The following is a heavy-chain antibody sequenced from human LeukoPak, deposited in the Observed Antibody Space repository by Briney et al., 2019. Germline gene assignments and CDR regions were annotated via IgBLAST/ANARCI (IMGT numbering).Heavy chain of an antibody. D-gene: IGHD4-17*01. CDR3: ARAPGDYDAFDI. CDR2: IYYSGST. Sequence: SETLSLTCTVSGGSISSYYWSWIRQPPGKGLEWIGSIYYSGSTYYNPSLKSRVTISVDTSKNQFSLKLSSVTAADTAVYYCARAPGDYDAFDIWGQGTMVTVSS. V-gene: IGHV4-59*12. CDR1: GGSISSYY. J-gene: IGHJ3*02.